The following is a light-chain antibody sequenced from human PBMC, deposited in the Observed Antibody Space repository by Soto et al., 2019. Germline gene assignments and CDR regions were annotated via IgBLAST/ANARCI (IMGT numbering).Light chain of an antibody. Sequence: QSVLTQPPSVSEAPGQRVTISCTGSSSNIGAGYEAHWYQQVPGTAPKLLIYENNNRPSGVPDRFSGSKSGTSASLAITGLQAEDEADYYCQSYDISLSGYVFGTGTKVTVL. V-gene: IGLV1-40*01. CDR2: ENN. CDR1: SSNIGAGYE. J-gene: IGLJ1*01. CDR3: QSYDISLSGYV.